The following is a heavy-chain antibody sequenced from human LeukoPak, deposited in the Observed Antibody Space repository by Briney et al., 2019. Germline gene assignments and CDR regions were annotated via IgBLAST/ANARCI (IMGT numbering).Heavy chain of an antibody. D-gene: IGHD5-24*01. CDR2: ISGSGGST. J-gene: IGHJ4*02. V-gene: IGHV3-23*01. CDR3: AKGATQRWLQPLGDYFDY. Sequence: GGSLRLSCAASGFTFSSYAMSWVRQAPGKGLEWVSAISGSGGSTYYADSVKGRFTISRDNSKNTLYLQMNSLRAEDTAVYYCAKGATQRWLQPLGDYFDYWGQGTLVTVSS. CDR1: GFTFSSYA.